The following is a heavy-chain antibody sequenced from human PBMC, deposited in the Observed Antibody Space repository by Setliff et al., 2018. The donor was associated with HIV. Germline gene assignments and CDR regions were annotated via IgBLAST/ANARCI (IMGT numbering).Heavy chain of an antibody. V-gene: IGHV1-3*01. CDR1: GYTFTSYA. CDR3: VNGGSVGQFDY. Sequence: GASVKVSCKASGYTFTSYAMHWVRQAPGQRLEWMGWINAGNGNTKYSQKFQGRVIITRDTSATTAYMEMSSLKSEDTAVYYCVNGGSVGQFDYWGQGTLVTVSS. J-gene: IGHJ4*02. D-gene: IGHD3-16*01. CDR2: INAGNGNT.